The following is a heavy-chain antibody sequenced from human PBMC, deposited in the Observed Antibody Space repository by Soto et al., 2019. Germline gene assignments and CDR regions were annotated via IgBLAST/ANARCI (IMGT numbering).Heavy chain of an antibody. J-gene: IGHJ4*02. V-gene: IGHV3-7*03. CDR2: IKQDESEK. CDR1: GFSFSRYW. D-gene: IGHD2-2*02. CDR3: ARDEGYCTSASCYTRLDY. Sequence: GSLRLSCAASGFSFSRYWMNWVRQAPGKGLEWVANIKQDESEKYYVDSVKGRFTISRDNVKNSLYLQMNSLRAEDTAVYYCARDEGYCTSASCYTRLDYWGRGALVTVSS.